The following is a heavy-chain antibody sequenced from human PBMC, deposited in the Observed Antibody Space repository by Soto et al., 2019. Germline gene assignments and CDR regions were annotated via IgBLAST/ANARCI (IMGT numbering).Heavy chain of an antibody. J-gene: IGHJ6*03. D-gene: IGHD1-7*01. Sequence: EVQLLESGGGLVQPGGSLRLSCAASAFTFSSYAMTWVRQAPGKGLEWVSAISGSGGSTYYADSVKGRFTISRDNSKNTLFLQMNSLRAEDTAVYYCAISSGTTYRYFYMDVWGKGTTVTVSS. CDR1: AFTFSSYA. CDR2: ISGSGGST. V-gene: IGHV3-23*01. CDR3: AISSGTTYRYFYMDV.